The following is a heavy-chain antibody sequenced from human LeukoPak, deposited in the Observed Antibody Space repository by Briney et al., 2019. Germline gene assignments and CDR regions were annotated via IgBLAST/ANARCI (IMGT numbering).Heavy chain of an antibody. CDR1: GFTFSSYA. CDR3: AKHLRVVAATASFDY. V-gene: IGHV3-23*01. CDR2: ISGNGVGT. Sequence: GGSLRLSCAASGFTFSSYALSWVRQAPGRGLEWVSSISGNGVGTYYADSVKGRFTISRDNSKNTLYLQMNSLRAEDTAVYYCAKHLRVVAATASFDYWGQGTLATVSS. D-gene: IGHD2-15*01. J-gene: IGHJ4*02.